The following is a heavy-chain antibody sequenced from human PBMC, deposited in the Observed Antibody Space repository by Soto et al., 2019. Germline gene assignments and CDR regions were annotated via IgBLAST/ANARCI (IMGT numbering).Heavy chain of an antibody. J-gene: IGHJ6*02. Sequence: QVQLVQSGAEVKKPGSSVKVSCKASGGTFSSYTISWVRQAPGQGLEWMGRIIPILGIANYAQKFQGRVTITADKSTSTAYMELSSLRSEDTAVYYCDISLLWFGEQIAGMDVWGQGTTVTVSS. CDR2: IIPILGIA. CDR3: DISLLWFGEQIAGMDV. D-gene: IGHD3-10*01. V-gene: IGHV1-69*02. CDR1: GGTFSSYT.